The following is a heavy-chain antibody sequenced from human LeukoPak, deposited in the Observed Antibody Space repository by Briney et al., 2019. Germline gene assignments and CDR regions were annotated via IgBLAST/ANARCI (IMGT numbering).Heavy chain of an antibody. D-gene: IGHD5-12*01. CDR2: INPNSGGT. V-gene: IGHV1-2*02. CDR1: GYTFTGYY. J-gene: IGHJ5*02. Sequence: ASVKVSCKASGYTFTGYYMHWVRQAPGQGLEWMGWINPNSGGTNYAQKFQCRVTMTRDTSNSTAYMELSRLRSDDTAVYYCARADSGSAPDWFDAWGQGTLVTVSS. CDR3: ARADSGSAPDWFDA.